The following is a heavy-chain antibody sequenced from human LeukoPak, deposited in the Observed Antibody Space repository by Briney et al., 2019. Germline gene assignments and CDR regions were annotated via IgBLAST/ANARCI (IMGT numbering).Heavy chain of an antibody. D-gene: IGHD4-11*01. V-gene: IGHV4-4*07. CDR2: IYTSGST. Sequence: SETLSLTCTVSGGSISSYYWSWLRQPAGKGLEWIGRIYTSGSTNYNPSLKSRVTMSVDTSKNQFPLKLSSVTAADTAVYYCARGSYSNYSYYYYYMDVWGKGTTVTVSS. J-gene: IGHJ6*03. CDR1: GGSISSYY. CDR3: ARGSYSNYSYYYYYMDV.